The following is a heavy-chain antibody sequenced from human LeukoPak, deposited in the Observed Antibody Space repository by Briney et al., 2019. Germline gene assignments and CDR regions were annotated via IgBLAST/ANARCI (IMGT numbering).Heavy chain of an antibody. CDR3: TTIAAAGTEGYWYFDL. CDR2: IKSKTDGGTT. J-gene: IGHJ2*01. Sequence: GGSLRLSCAASGFTFRNAWMSWVRQAPGKGLEWVGRIKSKTDGGTTDYAAPVKGRFTISRDDSKNTLYLQMNSLKTEDTAVYYCTTIAAAGTEGYWYFDLWGRGTLVPVSS. V-gene: IGHV3-15*01. D-gene: IGHD6-13*01. CDR1: GFTFRNAW.